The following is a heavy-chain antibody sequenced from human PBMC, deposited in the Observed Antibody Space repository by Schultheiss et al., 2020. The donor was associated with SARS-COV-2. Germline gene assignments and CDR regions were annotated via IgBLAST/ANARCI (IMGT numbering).Heavy chain of an antibody. CDR2: IYHSGST. Sequence: SETLSLTCAVSGGSISSSNWWSWVRQPPGKGLEWIGEIYHSGSTNYNPSLKSRVTISVDTSKNQFSLKLSSVTAADTAVYYCAREAALPATAVHFDYWGQGTLVTVSS. D-gene: IGHD2-2*01. CDR1: GGSISSSNW. J-gene: IGHJ4*02. V-gene: IGHV4-4*02. CDR3: AREAALPATAVHFDY.